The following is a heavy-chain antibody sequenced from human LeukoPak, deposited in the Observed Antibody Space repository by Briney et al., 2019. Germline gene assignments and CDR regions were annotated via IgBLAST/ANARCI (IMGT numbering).Heavy chain of an antibody. J-gene: IGHJ5*02. CDR1: GGSISSYY. CDR2: IYYSGST. CDR3: LGYCSGGSCYYKDWFDP. Sequence: SETLSLTCTVSGGSISSYYWSWIRQPPGKGLEWIGYIYYSGSTNYNPSLKSRVTISVDTSKNQFSPKLSSVTAADTAVYYCLGYCSGGSCYYKDWFDPWGQGTLVTVSS. D-gene: IGHD2-15*01. V-gene: IGHV4-59*01.